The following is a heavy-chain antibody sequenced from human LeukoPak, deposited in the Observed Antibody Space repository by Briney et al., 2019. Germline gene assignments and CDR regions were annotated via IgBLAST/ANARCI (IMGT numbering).Heavy chain of an antibody. D-gene: IGHD2-2*01. CDR1: GFTFSNAW. Sequence: GGSLRLSCAASGFTFSNAWMSWVRQAPGRGLEWVGRIKSKTDGGTTDYAAPVKGRFTISRDDSKNTLYLQMNSLKTEGTAVYYCTTGLYCSSTSCRSPADYWGQGTLVTVSS. J-gene: IGHJ4*02. CDR3: TTGLYCSSTSCRSPADY. V-gene: IGHV3-15*01. CDR2: IKSKTDGGTT.